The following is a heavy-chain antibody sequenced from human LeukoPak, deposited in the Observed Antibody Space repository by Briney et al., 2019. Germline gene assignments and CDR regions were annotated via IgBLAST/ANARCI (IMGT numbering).Heavy chain of an antibody. CDR2: IKQDGSEK. D-gene: IGHD6-13*01. V-gene: IGHV3-7*01. J-gene: IGHJ3*02. CDR1: GSTFSTYW. Sequence: PGGSLRLSCAASGSTFSTYWMSWVRQAPGKGLGWVANIKQDGSEKYYVDSVKGRFNISRDNAKNSLYLQMNSLRAEDTAVYYCASRQQLPGGAFDIWGQGTMVTVSS. CDR3: ASRQQLPGGAFDI.